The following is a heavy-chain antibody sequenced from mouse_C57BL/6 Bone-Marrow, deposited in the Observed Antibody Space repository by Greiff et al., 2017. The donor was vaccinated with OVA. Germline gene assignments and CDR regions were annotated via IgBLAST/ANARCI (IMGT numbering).Heavy chain of an antibody. Sequence: EVKLEESGGDLVKPGGSLKLSCAASGFTFSSYGMSWVRQTPDKRLEWVATISSGGSYTYYPDSVKGRFTISRDNAKNTLYLQMSSLKSEDTAMYYCARRDGYYYWYFDVWGTGTTVTVSS. CDR3: ARRDGYYYWYFDV. J-gene: IGHJ1*03. D-gene: IGHD2-3*01. CDR2: ISSGGSYT. V-gene: IGHV5-6*02. CDR1: GFTFSSYG.